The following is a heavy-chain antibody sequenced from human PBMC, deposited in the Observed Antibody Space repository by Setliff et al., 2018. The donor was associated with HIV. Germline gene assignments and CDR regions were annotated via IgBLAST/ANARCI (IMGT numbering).Heavy chain of an antibody. Sequence: PSETLSLTCTVSGASISNYNWNWIRQPAGRGLEWIGRLYTSGSTKYNPSLKSRVTISVDTSKNQFSLKLSSVTAADTAVYYCARGVRDNSGWSSYYFDYWGQGTLVTVSS. J-gene: IGHJ4*02. D-gene: IGHD6-19*01. CDR2: LYTSGST. CDR1: GASISNYN. CDR3: ARGVRDNSGWSSYYFDY. V-gene: IGHV4-4*07.